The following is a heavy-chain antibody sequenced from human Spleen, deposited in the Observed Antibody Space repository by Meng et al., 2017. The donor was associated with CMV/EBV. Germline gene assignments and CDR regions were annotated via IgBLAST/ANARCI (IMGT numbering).Heavy chain of an antibody. CDR1: GSTFSSCR. V-gene: IGHV1-69*04. CDR3: ARGGIAPRGSWFDP. J-gene: IGHJ5*02. D-gene: IGHD6-6*01. CDR2: IIPILGIA. Sequence: NASGSTFSSCRISWVRQAPGQGREWMGRIIPILGIANYAQKFQGRVTITADKAKSTAYMELSSLRSEDTAVYYCARGGIAPRGSWFDPWGQGTLVTVSS.